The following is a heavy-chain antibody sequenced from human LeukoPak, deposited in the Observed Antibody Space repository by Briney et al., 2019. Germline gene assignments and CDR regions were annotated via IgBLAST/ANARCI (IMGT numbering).Heavy chain of an antibody. J-gene: IGHJ6*03. V-gene: IGHV3-9*01. D-gene: IGHD3-10*01. CDR3: AKDSRLGSGSYYSYYYYTDV. CDR2: ISWNSGSI. Sequence: GGSLRLSCAASGFTFDDYAMHWVRQAPGKGLEWVSGISWNSGSIGYADSVKGRFTISRDNAKNSLYLQMNSLRAEDTALYYCAKDSRLGSGSYYSYYYYTDVWGKGTTVTISS. CDR1: GFTFDDYA.